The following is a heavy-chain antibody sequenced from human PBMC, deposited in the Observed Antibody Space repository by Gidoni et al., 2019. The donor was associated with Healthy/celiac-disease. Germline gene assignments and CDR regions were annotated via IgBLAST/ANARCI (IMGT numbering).Heavy chain of an antibody. CDR3: AREGAGGYCSGGSCYGWFDP. D-gene: IGHD2-15*01. CDR2: IYYSGST. CDR1: GGSISSGGYY. Sequence: QVQLQESGPGLVKPSQTLSLTCTVSGGSISSGGYYWSWIRQHPGKGREWIGYIYYSGSTYYNPSLKSRVTISVDPSKNQFSLKLSSVTAADTAVYYCAREGAGGYCSGGSCYGWFDPWGQGALVTVSS. J-gene: IGHJ5*02. V-gene: IGHV4-31*03.